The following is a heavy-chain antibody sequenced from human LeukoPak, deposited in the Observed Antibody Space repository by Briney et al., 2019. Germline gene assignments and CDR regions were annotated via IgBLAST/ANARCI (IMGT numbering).Heavy chain of an antibody. D-gene: IGHD7-27*01. Sequence: GGSLRLSCAASGFFFSNYGMHWVRQAPGKGLVWVSRVNSDGRFTKYADSVKGRFTISRDNAKNTLYLQMNSLRAEDTAVYYCVRATWGSYFDYWGQGTLVTVSS. V-gene: IGHV3-74*03. CDR1: GFFFSNYG. J-gene: IGHJ4*02. CDR3: VRATWGSYFDY. CDR2: VNSDGRFT.